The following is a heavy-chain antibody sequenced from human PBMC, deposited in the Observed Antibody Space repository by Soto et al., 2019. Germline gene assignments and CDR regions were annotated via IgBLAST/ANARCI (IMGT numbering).Heavy chain of an antibody. D-gene: IGHD6-13*01. CDR2: IYSGGST. Sequence: EVQLVESGGGLVQPGGSLRLSCAASGFTVSSNYMSWVRQAPGKGLEGVSVIYSGGSTYYAYSVKGRFTISRDNSKNTQYLQMNSLITEDTAVYYCARDRAAAGTHYYYYYGMDVWGQGTTVTVSS. CDR1: GFTVSSNY. J-gene: IGHJ6*02. CDR3: ARDRAAAGTHYYYYYGMDV. V-gene: IGHV3-66*01.